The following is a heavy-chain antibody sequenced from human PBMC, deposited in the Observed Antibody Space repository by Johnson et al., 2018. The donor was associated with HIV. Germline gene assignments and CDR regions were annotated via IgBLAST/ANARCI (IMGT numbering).Heavy chain of an antibody. CDR2: ISWDGGST. D-gene: IGHD3-3*01. V-gene: IGHV3-43*01. Sequence: VESGGGVVQPGRSLRLSCAASGFTFDDYTMHWVRQAPGKGLEWLSLISWDGGSTYYAASVKGRFTISRDNSKNSLYLQMSSLRTEDTALYYCVKDIQVGVSDAFDIWGQGTMVTVSS. CDR3: VKDIQVGVSDAFDI. J-gene: IGHJ3*02. CDR1: GFTFDDYT.